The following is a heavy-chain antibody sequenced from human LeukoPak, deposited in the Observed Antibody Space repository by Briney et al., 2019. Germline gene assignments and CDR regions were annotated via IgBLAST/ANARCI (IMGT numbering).Heavy chain of an antibody. CDR1: GYSFTGYY. D-gene: IGHD6-19*01. CDR3: ARGSRSSDFDY. Sequence: GASLKVSCKASGYSFTGYYIHWVRQAPGEGLQWMGWINPNSGVTNYAQKFQDRVTMTRDTSISTAYMELSRLTSDDTAVYHCARGSRSSDFDYWGQGTLVTVSS. V-gene: IGHV1-2*02. CDR2: INPNSGVT. J-gene: IGHJ4*02.